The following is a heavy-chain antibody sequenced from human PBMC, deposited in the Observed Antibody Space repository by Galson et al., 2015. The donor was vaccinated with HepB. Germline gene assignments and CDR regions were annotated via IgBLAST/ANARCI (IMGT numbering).Heavy chain of an antibody. D-gene: IGHD2-2*02. CDR2: INPSGGST. Sequence: GYTFTSYYMHWVRQAPGQGLEWMGIINPSGGSTSYAQKFQGRVTMTRDTSTSTVYMELSSLRSEDTAVYYCAREYCSSTSCYTDWFDPWGQGTLVTVSS. V-gene: IGHV1-46*01. CDR1: GYTFTSYY. J-gene: IGHJ5*02. CDR3: AREYCSSTSCYTDWFDP.